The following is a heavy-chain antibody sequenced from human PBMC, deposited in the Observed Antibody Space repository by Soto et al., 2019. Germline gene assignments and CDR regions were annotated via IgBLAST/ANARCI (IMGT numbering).Heavy chain of an antibody. D-gene: IGHD2-2*02. CDR3: AKGNRYCSSTSCYRSYYYGMDV. CDR1: GFTFSSYG. Sequence: GESLKISCAASGFTFSSYGMHWVRQAPGKGLEWVAVISYDGSNKYYADSVKGRFTISRDNSKNTLYLQMNSLRAEDTAVYYCAKGNRYCSSTSCYRSYYYGMDVSGQGTTVTVSS. CDR2: ISYDGSNK. J-gene: IGHJ6*02. V-gene: IGHV3-30*18.